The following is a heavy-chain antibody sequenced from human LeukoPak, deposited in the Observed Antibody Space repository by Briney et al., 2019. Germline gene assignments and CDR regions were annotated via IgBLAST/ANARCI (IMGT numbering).Heavy chain of an antibody. CDR1: GFRFSDYA. V-gene: IGHV3-23*01. J-gene: IGHJ3*02. CDR2: ISGSGDST. Sequence: PGGSLRLSCAASGFRFSDYAMSWVRQAPGKGLEWVSAISGSGDSTYYADSVKGRFTISRDNSKNTLFLQMNSLRAEDTAVYYCAKDGGYSYGYDAFDIWGQGTMVTVSS. CDR3: AKDGGYSYGYDAFDI. D-gene: IGHD5-18*01.